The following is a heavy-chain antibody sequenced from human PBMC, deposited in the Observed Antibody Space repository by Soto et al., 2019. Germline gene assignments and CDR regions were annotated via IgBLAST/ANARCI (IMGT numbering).Heavy chain of an antibody. V-gene: IGHV3-23*01. CDR2: ISGSGGIT. CDR3: ATFLVGTGGSSGWRWYFDC. J-gene: IGHJ4*02. D-gene: IGHD6-25*01. CDR1: GFTFNNYA. Sequence: EVQLLESGGGLVQPGGSLRLSCAASGFTFNNYAMSWVRQAPGEGLEWVSAISGSGGITYYAESLKGRFTISRDNSKNTLYLQMNSMRGEDTAVYYCATFLVGTGGSSGWRWYFDCWGKGGLVTVSS.